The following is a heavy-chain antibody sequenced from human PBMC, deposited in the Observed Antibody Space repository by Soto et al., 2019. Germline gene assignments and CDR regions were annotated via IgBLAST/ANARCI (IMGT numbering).Heavy chain of an antibody. CDR3: ARVPYSGNYGFDY. D-gene: IGHD1-26*01. CDR1: GFTFSSYV. V-gene: IGHV3-30-3*01. J-gene: IGHJ4*02. CDR2: ISYDGSNK. Sequence: QGQLVESGGGVVQPGRSVRLSCAASGFTFSSYVMHWVRQAPGKGLEWVAVISYDGSNKYYADSVKGRFTISRDNSKNTLYLQMNSLRAEDTAVYYCARVPYSGNYGFDYWGQGTLVTVSS.